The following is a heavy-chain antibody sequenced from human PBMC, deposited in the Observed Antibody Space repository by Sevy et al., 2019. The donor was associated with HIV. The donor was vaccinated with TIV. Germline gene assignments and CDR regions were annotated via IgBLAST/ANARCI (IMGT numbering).Heavy chain of an antibody. CDR1: EYNFTNYW. J-gene: IGHJ6*02. Sequence: GESLKISCKGSEYNFTNYWIGWVRQMPGKGLEWMGIIYPGDSGTRNSPSFQDQVTISADKSLSTAYLQWSSLKASDTAMYYCARISSSPRAYYYYFGMDVWGQGTTVTVSS. D-gene: IGHD6-6*01. CDR2: IYPGDSGT. CDR3: ARISSSPRAYYYYFGMDV. V-gene: IGHV5-51*01.